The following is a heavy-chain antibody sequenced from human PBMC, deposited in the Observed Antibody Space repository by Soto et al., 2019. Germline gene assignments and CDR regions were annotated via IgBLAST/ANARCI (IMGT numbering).Heavy chain of an antibody. CDR3: ARAGGDAFDI. V-gene: IGHV3-21*01. CDR1: GVTFSSYS. J-gene: IGHJ3*02. CDR2: ISSSSSYI. Sequence: GGSLRLSCAASGVTFSSYSMNWVRQAPGKGLEWVSSISSSSSYIYYADSVKGRFTISRDNAKNSLYLQMNSLRAEDTAVYYCARAGGDAFDIWGQGTMVTVSS.